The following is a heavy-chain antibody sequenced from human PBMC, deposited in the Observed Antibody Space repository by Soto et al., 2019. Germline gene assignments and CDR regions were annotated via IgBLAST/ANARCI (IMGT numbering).Heavy chain of an antibody. CDR2: INHSGST. CDR1: GGSFSGYY. J-gene: IGHJ4*02. CDR3: ARGGGSGSKPLTFDY. D-gene: IGHD3-10*01. Sequence: PSETLSLTCAVYGGSFSGYYWRWIRQPPGKGLEWIGEINHSGSTNYNPSLKSRVTISVDTSKNQFSLKLSSVTAADTAVYYCARGGGSGSKPLTFDYWGQGTLVTVSS. V-gene: IGHV4-34*01.